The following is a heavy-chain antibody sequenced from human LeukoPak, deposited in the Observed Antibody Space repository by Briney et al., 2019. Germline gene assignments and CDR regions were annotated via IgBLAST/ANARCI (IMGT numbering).Heavy chain of an antibody. J-gene: IGHJ6*03. CDR2: IYTSGST. CDR1: GGSINGYY. Sequence: SETLSLTCTVSGGSINGYYWSWIRQPAGKGLEWIGRIYTSGSTNYNPSLKSRVTMSVDTSKNQFSLKLSSVTAADTAVYYCARIMAAAGHYYYYYMDVWGKGTTVTVSS. V-gene: IGHV4-4*07. CDR3: ARIMAAAGHYYYYYMDV. D-gene: IGHD6-13*01.